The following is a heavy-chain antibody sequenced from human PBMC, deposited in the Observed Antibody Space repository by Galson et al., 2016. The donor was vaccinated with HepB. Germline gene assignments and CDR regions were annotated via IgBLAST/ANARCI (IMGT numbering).Heavy chain of an antibody. V-gene: IGHV3-23*01. CDR2: ISGGGTT. CDR1: GFTFGNYA. D-gene: IGHD6-13*01. J-gene: IGHJ4*02. CDR3: AKNPSRGVSSSWHDY. Sequence: LRLSCAASGFTFGNYAMSWVRPAPGKGLEWVSNISGGGTTYYADSVKGRFTISRDNSKNTLYLQMSSLRAEDTAAYYCAKNPSRGVSSSWHDYWGQGTLVTFSS.